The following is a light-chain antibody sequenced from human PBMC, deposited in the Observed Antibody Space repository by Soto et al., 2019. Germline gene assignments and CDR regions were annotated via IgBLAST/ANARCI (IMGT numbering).Light chain of an antibody. J-gene: IGKJ5*01. CDR3: QQYGSSTPVT. V-gene: IGKV3-20*01. Sequence: EIVLTQSPGTLSLSPGERATLSCRASQSVSSSYLAWYQQTPGQAPRLLIYGASSRATDIPDRFSGSGSGTDFTLTISRLEPEDFVVYYCQQYGSSTPVTFGQGTRLEIK. CDR2: GAS. CDR1: QSVSSSY.